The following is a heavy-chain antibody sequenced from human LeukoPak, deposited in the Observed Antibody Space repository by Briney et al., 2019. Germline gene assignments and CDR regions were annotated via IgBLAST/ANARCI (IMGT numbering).Heavy chain of an antibody. J-gene: IGHJ4*02. Sequence: SETLSLTCTVSGASINKDYWAWIRQPPGRGLEWIGYVIDSDFNEANGDITNYNPSLKSRVTISVDTSKNQFSLKLSSVTAADTAVYYCARASSSWSFFYYWGQGTLVTVSS. D-gene: IGHD6-13*01. CDR2: VIDSDFNEANGDIT. CDR1: GASINKDY. V-gene: IGHV4-59*01. CDR3: ARASSSWSFFYY.